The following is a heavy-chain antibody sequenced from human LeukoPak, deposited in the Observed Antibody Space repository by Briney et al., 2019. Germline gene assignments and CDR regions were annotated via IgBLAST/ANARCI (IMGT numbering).Heavy chain of an antibody. CDR1: GYTFTSNY. D-gene: IGHD3-10*01. Sequence: ASVKVSCKAFGYTFTSNYMHWVRQAPGQGPEWMGVISPSGGSTTYAQKFQGRVTMTTDTSTSTAYMELRSLRSDDTAVYYCARDQWDYGSGDTDYWGQGTLVTVSS. CDR2: ISPSGGST. J-gene: IGHJ4*02. V-gene: IGHV1-46*01. CDR3: ARDQWDYGSGDTDY.